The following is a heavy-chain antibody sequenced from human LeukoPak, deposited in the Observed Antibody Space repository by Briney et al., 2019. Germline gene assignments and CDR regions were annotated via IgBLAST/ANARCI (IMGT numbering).Heavy chain of an antibody. D-gene: IGHD3-3*01. CDR3: ARLGRNYDFWSGYIFDY. V-gene: IGHV4-39*07. CDR1: GGSISSTTSY. Sequence: PSETLSLTCTVSGGSISSTTSYWGWVRQPPGKGLEYVGSIYYSGSSYHNPSLKSRVIISVDASTNRFSLRLSSVTAADTAVYYCARLGRNYDFWSGYIFDYWGQGTLVTVSS. CDR2: IYYSGSS. J-gene: IGHJ4*02.